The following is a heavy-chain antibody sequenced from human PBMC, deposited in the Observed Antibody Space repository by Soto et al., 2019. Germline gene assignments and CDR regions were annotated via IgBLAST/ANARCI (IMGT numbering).Heavy chain of an antibody. V-gene: IGHV1-69*10. J-gene: IGHJ6*02. CDR1: GDNFKKNV. Sequence: ASVKVSCKTSGDNFKKNVFTWVRQAPGQGLEWMGGTIPALGKTHCIEKFQGRVTITVDDATRTVYMEVRDLTSEDTAIYYCARGPFRPSAMDVWGQGTTVTVSS. CDR2: TIPALGKT. D-gene: IGHD3-10*01. CDR3: ARGPFRPSAMDV.